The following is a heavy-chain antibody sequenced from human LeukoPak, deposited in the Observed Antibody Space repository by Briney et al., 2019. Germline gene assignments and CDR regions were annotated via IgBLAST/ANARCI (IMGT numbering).Heavy chain of an antibody. J-gene: IGHJ4*02. CDR1: GYTFTGYY. CDR2: INPNRGGT. D-gene: IGHD5-12*01. Sequence: GASVKVSCKASGYTFTGYYMHWVRQAPGQGLEWMGWINPNRGGTKYAQKFQGRVTMTRDTSITTAYMELSRLRSDDTAVYYCARELVATMVDHWGQGTLVTVSS. V-gene: IGHV1-2*02. CDR3: ARELVATMVDH.